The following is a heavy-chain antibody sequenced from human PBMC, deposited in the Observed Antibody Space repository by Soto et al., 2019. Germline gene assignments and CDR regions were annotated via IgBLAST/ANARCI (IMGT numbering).Heavy chain of an antibody. J-gene: IGHJ4*02. CDR3: AIEAAAGTLDY. CDR2: ISAYNGNT. V-gene: IGHV1-18*01. CDR1: GYTFTSYG. D-gene: IGHD6-13*01. Sequence: QVQLVQSGAEVKKPGASVKVSCKASGYTFTSYGISWVRQAPGQGLEWMGWISAYNGNTNYAQKLQGRVTMTPDTPTSSAYVELRSLRSDDTAVYYCAIEAAAGTLDYWGQGTLVPVSS.